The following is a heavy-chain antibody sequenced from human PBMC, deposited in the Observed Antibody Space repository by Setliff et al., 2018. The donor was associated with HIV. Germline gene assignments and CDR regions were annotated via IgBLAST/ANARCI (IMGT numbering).Heavy chain of an antibody. Sequence: PSETLSLTCAVSGYSISSGYYWGWIRQPPGKGLEWIGTIYHSGSTYYNPSLKGRLTISVDTSKNQFSLKLNSVTAADTAVYYCARVRGSSGWYVFDYWGQGTLVTVSS. J-gene: IGHJ4*02. CDR1: GYSISSGYY. D-gene: IGHD6-19*01. CDR3: ARVRGSSGWYVFDY. V-gene: IGHV4-38-2*01. CDR2: IYHSGST.